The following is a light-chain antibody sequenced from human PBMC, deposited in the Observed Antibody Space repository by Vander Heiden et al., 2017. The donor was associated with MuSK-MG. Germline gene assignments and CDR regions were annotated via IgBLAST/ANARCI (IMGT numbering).Light chain of an antibody. CDR3: QQSYSAPRT. CDR1: PRIADY. V-gene: IGKV1-39*01. Sequence: DIQLSQSPTYLSASVGDRVTITCRASPRIADYLNWYQQKPGKAPRLLVYAAPYLQGGVPSRFSGSGTETDFTLTISSLQPEDVATYYCQQSYSAPRTFGPGTRVDVK. CDR2: AAP. J-gene: IGKJ3*01.